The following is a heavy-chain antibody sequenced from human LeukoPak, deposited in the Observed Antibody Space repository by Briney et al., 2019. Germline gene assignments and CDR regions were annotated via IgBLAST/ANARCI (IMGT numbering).Heavy chain of an antibody. D-gene: IGHD6-6*01. V-gene: IGHV1-18*01. Sequence: ASVKVSCKASGYTFTSYGISWVRQAPGQGLEWMGWISAYNGNTNYAQKLQGRVTMTTDTSTSTAYMELRSLRSDDTAVYYCARGSKHLVRTFWFDPWGQGTLVTVSS. CDR2: ISAYNGNT. J-gene: IGHJ5*02. CDR3: ARGSKHLVRTFWFDP. CDR1: GYTFTSYG.